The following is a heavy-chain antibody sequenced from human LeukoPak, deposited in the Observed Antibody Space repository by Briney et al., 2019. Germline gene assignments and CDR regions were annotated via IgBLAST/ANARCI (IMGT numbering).Heavy chain of an antibody. Sequence: EASVKVSCKASGGTFSSYTISWVRQAPGQGLEWMGRIFHILGIANYAQKFHGRDTITADTSTSTAYMELSSLRSEDTAVYYCARDPYCSSTSCYTLRGTEFDYWGQGTLVTVSS. CDR2: IFHILGIA. V-gene: IGHV1-69*04. J-gene: IGHJ4*02. D-gene: IGHD2-2*02. CDR1: GGTFSSYT. CDR3: ARDPYCSSTSCYTLRGTEFDY.